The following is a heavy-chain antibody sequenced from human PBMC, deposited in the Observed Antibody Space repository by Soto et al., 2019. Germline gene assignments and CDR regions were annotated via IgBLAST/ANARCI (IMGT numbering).Heavy chain of an antibody. V-gene: IGHV3-30*18. CDR3: AKDLGRGSYLFDAFDI. CDR1: GFTFSNYG. Sequence: QGQLVESGGGVVQPGRSLRLSCAASGFTFSNYGMHWVRQAPGKGLEWVAVISYDGSNKYYADSVKGRFTISRDNSKNTLYLKMNSLRAEDTAVYYCAKDLGRGSYLFDAFDIWGQGTMVTVSS. D-gene: IGHD1-26*01. J-gene: IGHJ3*02. CDR2: ISYDGSNK.